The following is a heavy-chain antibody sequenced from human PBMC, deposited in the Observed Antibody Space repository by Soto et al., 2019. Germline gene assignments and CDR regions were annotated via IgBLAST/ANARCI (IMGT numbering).Heavy chain of an antibody. CDR3: ARDLSGYYYGMDV. V-gene: IGHV4-34*01. CDR2: INHSGST. Sequence: PSETLSLTCAVYGGSFSGYFWNWVRQPPGKGLEWIGEINHSGSTKYNPSLKSRVTLSVDTSKNQFSLRVFSVTAAGTAVYYCARDLSGYYYGMDVWGQGTTVTVSS. CDR1: GGSFSGYF. J-gene: IGHJ6*02.